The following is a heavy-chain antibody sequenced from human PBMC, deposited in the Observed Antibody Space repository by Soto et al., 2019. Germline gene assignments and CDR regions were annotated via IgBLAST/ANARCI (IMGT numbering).Heavy chain of an antibody. D-gene: IGHD5-12*01. CDR1: GFTFSNYW. CDR3: ARGVSGYYGFDY. V-gene: IGHV3-74*01. Sequence: EVQLVESGGGPAQFGGSLRLSCAASGFTFSNYWMHWVRQVPGKGLVWVSRIKGDETSTGYADSVKGRFTIFRDNVKNTLYLQRNSLRAEDTAVYYCARGVSGYYGFDYWGQGPLVTVSS. J-gene: IGHJ4*02. CDR2: IKGDETST.